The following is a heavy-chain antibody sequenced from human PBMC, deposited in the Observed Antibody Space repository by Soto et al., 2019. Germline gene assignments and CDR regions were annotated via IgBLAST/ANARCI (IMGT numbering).Heavy chain of an antibody. CDR2: INHSGST. D-gene: IGHD3-3*01. Sequence: SETLSLTCAVYGGYFSGYYWSWIRQPPGKGLEWIGEINHSGSTNYNPSLKSRVTISVDTSKNQFSLKLSSVTAADTAVYYCARRRFLEWLSYYYYYGMDVWGQGTTVTVSS. CDR1: GGYFSGYY. J-gene: IGHJ6*02. CDR3: ARRRFLEWLSYYYYYGMDV. V-gene: IGHV4-34*01.